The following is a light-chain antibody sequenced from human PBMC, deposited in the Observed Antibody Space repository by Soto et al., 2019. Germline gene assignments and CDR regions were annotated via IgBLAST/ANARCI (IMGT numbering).Light chain of an antibody. CDR1: SSDVGSSKL. V-gene: IGLV2-23*01. CDR2: EGD. J-gene: IGLJ1*01. CDR3: CSFARSSTLDV. Sequence: QSALTQPASVSGSPGQWITISCSGTSSDVGSSKLVSWYQQHPGKAPKLIIFEGDRRPSGVSGRFSGSKSGNTASLTISGLQAEDEADYYCCSFARSSTLDVFGTGTKLTVL.